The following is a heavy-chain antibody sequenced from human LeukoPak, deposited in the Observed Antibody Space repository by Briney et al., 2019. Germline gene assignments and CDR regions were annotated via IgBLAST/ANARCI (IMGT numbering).Heavy chain of an antibody. D-gene: IGHD6-6*01. CDR2: ISGSGGST. Sequence: PGGSLRLSCAASGFTFSSYAMSWVRQAPGKGLEWVSAISGSGGSTYYADSVKGRFTISRDNSKNTLYLQMNSLRAEDTAVYYCAKDLMYSSSSRNQGYWGQGTLVTVSS. V-gene: IGHV3-23*01. CDR1: GFTFSSYA. J-gene: IGHJ4*02. CDR3: AKDLMYSSSSRNQGY.